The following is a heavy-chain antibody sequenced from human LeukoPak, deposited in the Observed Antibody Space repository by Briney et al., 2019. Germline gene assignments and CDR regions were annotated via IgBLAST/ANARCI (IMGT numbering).Heavy chain of an antibody. CDR2: SSGSSDTI. V-gene: IGHV3-48*01. J-gene: IGHJ4*02. CDR1: GFTFSDYS. D-gene: IGHD3-10*01. CDR3: ARDHYYGSEPDY. Sequence: GGSLRLSCAASGFTFSDYSMNWVRQAPGKGLEWISYSSGSSDTIYYADSVKGRFTISRDNAKNSLYLHMNSLRAEDTAVYYCARDHYYGSEPDYWGQGTLVTVSS.